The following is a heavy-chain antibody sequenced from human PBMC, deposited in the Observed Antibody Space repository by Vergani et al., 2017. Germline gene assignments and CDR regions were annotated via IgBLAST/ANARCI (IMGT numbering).Heavy chain of an antibody. V-gene: IGHV3-23*01. CDR2: ISGSGGST. CDR3: AKQDGYKERAFDY. Sequence: EVHLMESGEGLVQPGGSLRLSCAASGFTFSSYAMSWVRRAPGKGMDWVSYISGSGGSTYSEDSVKGRFTISRDNTTNTLYLQMNSLRAEDTAVYYCAKQDGYKERAFDYWGQGTLVTVSS. CDR1: GFTFSSYA. D-gene: IGHD5-24*01. J-gene: IGHJ4*02.